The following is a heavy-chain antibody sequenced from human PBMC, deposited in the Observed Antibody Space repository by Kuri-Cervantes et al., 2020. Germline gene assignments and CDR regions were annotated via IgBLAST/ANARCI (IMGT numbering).Heavy chain of an antibody. V-gene: IGHV4-39*01. CDR3: ARQRGGPSFDY. CDR2: IYYSGST. D-gene: IGHD6-25*01. CDR1: GGSTSSSSYY. Sequence: SETLSLTCTVSGGSTSSSSYYWGWIRQPPGKGLEWIGSIYYSGSTYYDPSLKSRVTISVDTSKNQFSLKLSSVTAADTAVYYCARQRGGPSFDYWGQGTLVTVSS. J-gene: IGHJ4*02.